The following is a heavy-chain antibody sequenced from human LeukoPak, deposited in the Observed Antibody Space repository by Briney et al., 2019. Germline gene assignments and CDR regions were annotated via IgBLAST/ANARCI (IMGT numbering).Heavy chain of an antibody. CDR3: AKAGHYVEYDYYYYYYMDV. CDR1: GFTFSSYA. CDR2: ISGSGGST. D-gene: IGHD4-17*01. V-gene: IGHV3-23*01. J-gene: IGHJ6*03. Sequence: GGSLRLSCAASGFTFSSYAMSWVRQAPGKGLEWVSAISGSGGSTYYADSVKGRFTISRDNSKNTLYLQMNSLRAEDTAVYYGAKAGHYVEYDYYYYYYMDVWGNGTTVTVSS.